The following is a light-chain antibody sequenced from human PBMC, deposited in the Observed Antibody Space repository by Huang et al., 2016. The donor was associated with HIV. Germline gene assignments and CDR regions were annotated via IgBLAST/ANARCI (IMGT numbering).Light chain of an antibody. CDR2: DSF. J-gene: IGKJ1*01. CDR1: QSVANY. CDR3: QQRTNGSWT. Sequence: EIVLSKFPATLSLSPGERATLSCRASQSVANYLAWYPQKPGQAPGVLIYDSFNRATGIQARFSGSWSGTDFTLTIGSLEPEDFAVYYWQQRTNGSWTFGQGTKVEIK. V-gene: IGKV3-11*01.